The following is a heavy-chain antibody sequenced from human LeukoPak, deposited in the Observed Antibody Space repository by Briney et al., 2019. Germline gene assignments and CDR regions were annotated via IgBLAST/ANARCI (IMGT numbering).Heavy chain of an antibody. CDR1: GYTFTGYY. Sequence: SVKVSCKASGYTFTGYYMHWVRQAPGQGLEWMGGIIPIFGTANYAQKFQGRVTITADKSTSTAYMELSSLRSEDTAVYYCARDSKLGFLGPYYFDYWGQGTLVTVSS. V-gene: IGHV1-69*06. D-gene: IGHD3-3*01. J-gene: IGHJ4*02. CDR2: IIPIFGTA. CDR3: ARDSKLGFLGPYYFDY.